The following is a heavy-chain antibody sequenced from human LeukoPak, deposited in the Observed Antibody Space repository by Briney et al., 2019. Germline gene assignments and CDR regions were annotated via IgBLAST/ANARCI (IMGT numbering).Heavy chain of an antibody. CDR3: ASAVNQWLHHHFDY. CDR2: MYNTGSQ. Sequence: PSQTLSLTCTVSGGSIISGDSYWSWIRQHPERGPEWIGYMYNTGSQYYNPSLASRVAISPDTSKNEFSLRLSAVTAADTAVYYCASAVNQWLHHHFDYWGQGILVTVSS. V-gene: IGHV4-31*03. CDR1: GGSIISGDSY. D-gene: IGHD5-12*01. J-gene: IGHJ4*02.